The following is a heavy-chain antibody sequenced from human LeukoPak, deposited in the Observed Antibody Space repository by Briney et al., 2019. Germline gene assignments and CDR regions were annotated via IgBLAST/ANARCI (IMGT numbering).Heavy chain of an antibody. CDR3: ARERTDTAMVTDAFDI. CDR2: IYTSGST. V-gene: IGHV4-61*02. Sequence: SETLSLTCTVSGGSISSGSYYWSWIRPPAGKGLEWIGRIYTSGSTNYNPSLKSRVTISVDTSKNQFSLKLSSVTAADTAVYYCARERTDTAMVTDAFDIWGQGTMVTVSS. J-gene: IGHJ3*02. D-gene: IGHD5-18*01. CDR1: GGSISSGSYY.